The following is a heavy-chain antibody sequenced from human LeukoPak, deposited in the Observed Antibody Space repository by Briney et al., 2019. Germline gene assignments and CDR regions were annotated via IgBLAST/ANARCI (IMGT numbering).Heavy chain of an antibody. CDR1: GYTFTSYD. CDR2: MNPNSGNT. D-gene: IGHD3-3*01. Sequence: ASVKVSCKASGYTFTSYDINWVRQATGQGLEWMGWMNPNSGNTGYAQKFQGRVTMTRNTSISTAYMELSSLRSEDTAVYYCAREIFGVVIISGDYWGQGTLVTASS. CDR3: AREIFGVVIISGDY. V-gene: IGHV1-8*01. J-gene: IGHJ4*02.